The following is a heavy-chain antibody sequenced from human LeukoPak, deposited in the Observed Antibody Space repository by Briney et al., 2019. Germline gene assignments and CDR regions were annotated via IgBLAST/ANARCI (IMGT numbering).Heavy chain of an antibody. Sequence: SETLSLTCAVYGGSFSGYYWSWIRQPPGKGLEWIGEINHSGSTNYNPSLKSRVTISVDTSKNQFSLKLSSEAAADTAVYYCARESYYGIDVWGQGTTVTVSS. V-gene: IGHV4-34*01. CDR1: GGSFSGYY. CDR3: ARESYYGIDV. CDR2: INHSGST. J-gene: IGHJ6*02.